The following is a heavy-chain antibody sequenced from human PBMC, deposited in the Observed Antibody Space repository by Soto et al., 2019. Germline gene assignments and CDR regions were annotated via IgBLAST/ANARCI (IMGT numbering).Heavy chain of an antibody. D-gene: IGHD2-15*01. Sequence: QVQLQESGPGLVKPSQTLSLTCTVSGGSITSGGYYWSWIRQPPGKGLEWIGYIYHTGSTHYNPSLKSRVTISLDTSKNQFSLKLSSVTAADTAVYYCTIEASGDFDYWGQGTLVTVSS. CDR1: GGSITSGGYY. CDR2: IYHTGST. J-gene: IGHJ4*02. V-gene: IGHV4-31*03. CDR3: TIEASGDFDY.